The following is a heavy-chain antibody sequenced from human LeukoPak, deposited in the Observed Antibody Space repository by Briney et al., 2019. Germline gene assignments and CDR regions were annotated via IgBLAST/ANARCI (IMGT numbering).Heavy chain of an antibody. Sequence: SETLSLTCTVSGGSISSSSYYWGWIRQPPGKGLEWIGSIYYSGSTYYNPSLKSRVTISVDTSKNQFSLKLSSVTAADTAVYYCARLGNERITIFGVVIGNNWFDPWGQGTLVTVSS. CDR2: IYYSGST. J-gene: IGHJ5*02. D-gene: IGHD3-3*01. CDR1: GGSISSSSYY. V-gene: IGHV4-39*01. CDR3: ARLGNERITIFGVVIGNNWFDP.